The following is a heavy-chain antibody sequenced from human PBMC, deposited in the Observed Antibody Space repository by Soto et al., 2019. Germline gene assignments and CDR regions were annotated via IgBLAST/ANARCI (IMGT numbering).Heavy chain of an antibody. CDR1: GGSISSYS. J-gene: IGHJ4*01. CDR3: ARWYGGSLDY. Sequence: QVQLQESGPGLVKPSETLSLTCTVSGGSISSYSWSWIRQPPGKGLEWIGYIYYSGSTNDNPALKSRVNIAVDTSKNQFSLKQSSVTAADTAVYYWARWYGGSLDYWGHGTLVNVSS. D-gene: IGHD4-17*01. CDR2: IYYSGST. V-gene: IGHV4-59*01.